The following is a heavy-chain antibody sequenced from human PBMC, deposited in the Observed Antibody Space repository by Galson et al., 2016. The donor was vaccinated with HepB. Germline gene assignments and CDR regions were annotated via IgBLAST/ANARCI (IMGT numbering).Heavy chain of an antibody. CDR1: GFIFSTYW. D-gene: IGHD1-14*01. CDR2: LKPDGSVE. V-gene: IGHV3-7*01. J-gene: IGHJ3*02. CDR3: TINHDYAFHT. Sequence: SLRLSCAASGFIFSTYWMSWVRQVPGKGLEWVANLKPDGSVEYYVDSVRGRFSISRDNAKNSLCLQMNSLRAEDTAVYYCTINHDYAFHTWGQGTVVTVSS.